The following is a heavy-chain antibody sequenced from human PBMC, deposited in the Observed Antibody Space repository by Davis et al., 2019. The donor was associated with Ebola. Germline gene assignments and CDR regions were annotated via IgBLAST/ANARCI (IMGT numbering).Heavy chain of an antibody. D-gene: IGHD1-26*01. J-gene: IGHJ4*02. CDR2: IYPLDSDT. V-gene: IGHV5-51*01. CDR1: GYSFPTYW. CDR3: ARLDHSGSLGDY. Sequence: GESLKISCKGSGYSFPTYWIGWVRQRPGKGLEWMGIIYPLDSDTRYSPSFQGHVTISADKSISTAYLQWSSLKASDTAMYYCARLDHSGSLGDYWGQGTLVTVSS.